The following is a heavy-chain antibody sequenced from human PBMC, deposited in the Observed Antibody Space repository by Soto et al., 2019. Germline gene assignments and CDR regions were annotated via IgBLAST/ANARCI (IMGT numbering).Heavy chain of an antibody. J-gene: IGHJ4*02. CDR3: ASEDDSSGYYPKPFDC. V-gene: IGHV4-39*01. CDR2: IYYSGST. Sequence: SETLSLTCTVPGGSISSSSYYWAWTGKPPGKGLEWIGSIYYSGSTYNNPSLKSRVTISVDTSKNQFSLKLSSVTAADSAVYYCASEDDSSGYYPKPFDCWGQGTLVTVS. D-gene: IGHD3-22*01. CDR1: GGSISSSSYY.